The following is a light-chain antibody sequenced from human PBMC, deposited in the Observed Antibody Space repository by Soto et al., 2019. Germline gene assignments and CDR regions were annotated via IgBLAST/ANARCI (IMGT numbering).Light chain of an antibody. CDR2: DAS. Sequence: EIVMTQSPATLSVSPGERATLSCRASQSVTSNFAWYQQKPGQAPRLLISDASTRATGIPARFSGSGSGTEFTLTISSLQSEDFAVYYCQQYNNWPPWTFGRGTKVEIK. V-gene: IGKV3-15*01. CDR1: QSVTSN. J-gene: IGKJ1*01. CDR3: QQYNNWPPWT.